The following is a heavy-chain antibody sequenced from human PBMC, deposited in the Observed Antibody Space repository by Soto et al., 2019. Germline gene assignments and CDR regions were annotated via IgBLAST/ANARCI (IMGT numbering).Heavy chain of an antibody. J-gene: IGHJ5*02. CDR1: GFTFNTYM. CDR3: ARVLCSSTTCYFPDWFDP. V-gene: IGHV3-21*04. Sequence: PGGSLRLSCAASGFTFNTYMMNWVRQAPGKGLEWVSSISSSSNFIYYGDSLKGRFIISRDNAKNSLYLQLNSLRAEDTAVYYCARVLCSSTTCYFPDWFDPWGQGTLVTVSS. D-gene: IGHD2-2*01. CDR2: ISSSSNFI.